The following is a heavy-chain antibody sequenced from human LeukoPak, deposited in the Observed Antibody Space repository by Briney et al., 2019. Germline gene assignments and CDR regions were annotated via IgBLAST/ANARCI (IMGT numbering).Heavy chain of an antibody. J-gene: IGHJ4*02. CDR2: ISYDGSNK. CDR1: GGTFSSYA. Sequence: SCKASGGTFSSYAISWVRQAPGKGLEWVAVISYDGSNKYYADSVKGRFTISRDNSKNTLYLQMNSLRAEDTAVYYCARDDYGSEKHFDYWGQGTLVTVSS. V-gene: IGHV3-30-3*01. D-gene: IGHD3-10*01. CDR3: ARDDYGSEKHFDY.